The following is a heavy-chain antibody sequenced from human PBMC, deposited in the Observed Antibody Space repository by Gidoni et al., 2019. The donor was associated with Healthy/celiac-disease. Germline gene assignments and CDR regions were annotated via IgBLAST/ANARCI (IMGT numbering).Heavy chain of an antibody. CDR2: INHSGST. V-gene: IGHV4-34*01. CDR3: ASMRRDGYNCN. Sequence: QVQLQQWGAGLLKPSETLSLTCAVYGGSFSGYYWSWIRQPPGKGLEWIGEINHSGSTNYNPSLKSRVTISVDTSKNQFSLKLSSVTAADTAVYYCASMRRDGYNCNWGQGTLVTVSS. D-gene: IGHD5-12*01. CDR1: GGSFSGYY. J-gene: IGHJ4*02.